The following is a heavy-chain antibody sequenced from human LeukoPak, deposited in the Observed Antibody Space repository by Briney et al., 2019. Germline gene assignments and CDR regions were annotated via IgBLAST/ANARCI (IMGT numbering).Heavy chain of an antibody. CDR2: IYYAGRT. CDR1: GDSINGFY. J-gene: IGHJ4*02. Sequence: SETLSLTCTVSGDSINGFYWSWIRQPPGKGLEWVAYIYYAGRTTYNPSLKSRVTISVDTSKNQFSLKLSSVTAADTAVYYCARHPGTDHFDYWGQGTLVTVSS. V-gene: IGHV4-59*08. CDR3: ARHPGTDHFDY. D-gene: IGHD1-1*01.